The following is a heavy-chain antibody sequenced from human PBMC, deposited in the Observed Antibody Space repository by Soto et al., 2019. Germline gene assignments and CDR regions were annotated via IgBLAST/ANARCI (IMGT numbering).Heavy chain of an antibody. D-gene: IGHD1-26*01. V-gene: IGHV3-30*18. CDR1: GFTFGRYG. CDR2: ISWDGLAQ. J-gene: IGHJ4*02. Sequence: VQLVESGGGVVQPGRSLRLLCEASGFTFGRYGMHWVRQAPGMGLEWVAVISWDGLAQYYGDSVRGRFTISRDNSQSTLYLRMNSLRTEDMAIYYCAKETRHVGGPTYLDVWGQGVLVTVSS. CDR3: AKETRHVGGPTYLDV.